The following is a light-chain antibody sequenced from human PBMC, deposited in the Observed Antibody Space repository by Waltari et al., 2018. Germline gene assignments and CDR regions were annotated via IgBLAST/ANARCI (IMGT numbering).Light chain of an antibody. CDR2: TAS. Sequence: DIQMTKSPSSLSASVGDRVTIPCRASQAIGNNLGWYQQKPGKAPKRLICTASSLQSGVPSRFSGSGSGTEFSLTISSLQPEDSATYYCLLHKTYPPLTFGGGTKVEIK. CDR1: QAIGNN. V-gene: IGKV1-17*01. CDR3: LLHKTYPPLT. J-gene: IGKJ4*01.